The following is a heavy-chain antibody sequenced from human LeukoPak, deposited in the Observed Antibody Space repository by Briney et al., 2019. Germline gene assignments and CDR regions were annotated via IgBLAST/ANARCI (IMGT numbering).Heavy chain of an antibody. D-gene: IGHD1-26*01. CDR2: IYYSGST. CDR1: GGSISSSSYY. J-gene: IGHJ3*02. CDR3: ARRWELLTHDAFDI. Sequence: PSETLSLTCTVSGGSISSSSYYWGWIRQPPGKGLEWIGSIYYSGSTYYNPSLKSRVTISVDTSKNQFSLKLSSVTAADTAVYYCARRWELLTHDAFDIWGQGTMVTVSS. V-gene: IGHV4-39*01.